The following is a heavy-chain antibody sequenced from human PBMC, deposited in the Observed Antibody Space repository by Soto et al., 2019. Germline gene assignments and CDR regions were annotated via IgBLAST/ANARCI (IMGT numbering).Heavy chain of an antibody. CDR3: ARETRGYYDSSGYFDY. D-gene: IGHD3-22*01. J-gene: IGHJ4*02. CDR1: GYTFTGYY. Sequence: ASVKLSCKASGYTFTGYYMHWVRQAPGQGLEWMGWINPNSGGTNYAQKFQGRVTMTRDTSISTAYMELSRLRSDDTAVYYCARETRGYYDSSGYFDYWGQGTLVTVSS. CDR2: INPNSGGT. V-gene: IGHV1-2*02.